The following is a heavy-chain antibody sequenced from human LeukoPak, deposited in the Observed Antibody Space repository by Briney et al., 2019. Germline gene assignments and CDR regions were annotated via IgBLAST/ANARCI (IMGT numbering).Heavy chain of an antibody. CDR1: GFTFSSYW. V-gene: IGHV3-30*18. Sequence: GGSLRLSCAASGFTFSSYWMSWVRQAPGKGLEWVAVISYEGGTQHYADSVKGRFIISRDNPRNTLYLQMNILRTEDTAVYYCAKEGTPQVSTWYDLWGQGTQVIVSS. CDR3: AKEGTPQVSTWYDL. J-gene: IGHJ5*02. D-gene: IGHD3-10*01. CDR2: ISYEGGTQ.